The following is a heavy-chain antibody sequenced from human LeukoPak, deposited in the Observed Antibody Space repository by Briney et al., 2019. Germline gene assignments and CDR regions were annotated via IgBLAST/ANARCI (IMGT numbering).Heavy chain of an antibody. CDR1: GFTFSSYW. V-gene: IGHV3-23*01. CDR3: AARGPDLGFDY. J-gene: IGHJ4*02. D-gene: IGHD3-10*01. CDR2: ISGSAGST. Sequence: TGGSLRLSCTASGFTFSSYWMSWVRQAPGKGLEWVSAISGSAGSTYYADSVKGRFTISRDNSKNTLYLQMSSLRAEDTAVYYCAARGPDLGFDYWGQGTLVTVSS.